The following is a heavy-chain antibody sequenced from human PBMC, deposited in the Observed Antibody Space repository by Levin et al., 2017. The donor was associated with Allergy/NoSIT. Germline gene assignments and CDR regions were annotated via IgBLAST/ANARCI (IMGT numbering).Heavy chain of an antibody. D-gene: IGHD3-3*01. J-gene: IGHJ4*02. Sequence: GGSLRLSCAASGFTFSSYTMNWVRPSPGKGLEWVSSISSSSSYIYYADSVKGRFTISRDNAKNSLYLQMNSLRAEDTAVYYCARVSNDFSGGYWGQGTLVTVSS. V-gene: IGHV3-21*01. CDR1: GFTFSSYT. CDR2: ISSSSSYI. CDR3: ARVSNDFSGGY.